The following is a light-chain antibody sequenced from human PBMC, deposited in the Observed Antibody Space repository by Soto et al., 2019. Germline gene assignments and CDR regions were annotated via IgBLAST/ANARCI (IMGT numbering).Light chain of an antibody. CDR1: QPCSNRD. CDR2: GTS. CDR3: QQFDGSRPAFT. J-gene: IGKJ2*01. Sequence: ETVLAQSPGSLSLSPGERATLSCRASQPCSNRDLTWYQHKPGQAPRLLIYGTSIRAIGIPDRFSGSRSGADFTLTITGLEPEDFAVYYCQQFDGSRPAFTFGQGTKLEI. V-gene: IGKV3-20*01.